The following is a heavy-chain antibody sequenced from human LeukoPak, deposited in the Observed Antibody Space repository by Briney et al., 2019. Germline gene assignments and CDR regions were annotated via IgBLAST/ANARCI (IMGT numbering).Heavy chain of an antibody. Sequence: GGSLRLSCAASGFTFSSYWMHWVRQAPGKGPEWVANIKADGSEKHYVDSVKGRFSISRDNAKNSLYLQMNSLRAEDTAVYYCARDSSARDWGQGTLVTVSS. J-gene: IGHJ4*02. CDR1: GFTFSSYW. CDR2: IKADGSEK. D-gene: IGHD3-22*01. V-gene: IGHV3-7*01. CDR3: ARDSSARD.